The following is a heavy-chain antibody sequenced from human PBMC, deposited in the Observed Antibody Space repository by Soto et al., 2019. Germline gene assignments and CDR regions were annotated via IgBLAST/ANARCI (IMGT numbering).Heavy chain of an antibody. J-gene: IGHJ4*02. D-gene: IGHD1-1*01. V-gene: IGHV3-30*03. CDR3: HLDQYADF. CDR1: GFTFSNYG. Sequence: QVQLVESGGGVVQPGRSLRLSCAASGFTFSNYGVSWVRQPLCKGLECVAVISNDGSTQYYADSVKSRFTISRDNSNNTLSLQMNCVRAEATAVYYCHLDQYADFWGRGTLVTVSS. CDR2: ISNDGSTQ.